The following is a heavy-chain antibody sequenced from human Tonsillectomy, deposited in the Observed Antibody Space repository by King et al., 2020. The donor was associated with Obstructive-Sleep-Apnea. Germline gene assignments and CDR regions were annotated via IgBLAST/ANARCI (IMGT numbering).Heavy chain of an antibody. Sequence: VQLVESGGGVVQPGRSLRLSCAASGFTFSSSGMHWVRQAPGKGLEWVAVIWFDGSNKYYGDSVKGRFTISRDNSKNTLSLQMNSLRAEDTAVYYCARGDGYNHDAFDIWGQGTMVTVSS. J-gene: IGHJ3*02. CDR1: GFTFSSSG. V-gene: IGHV3-33*01. D-gene: IGHD5-24*01. CDR2: IWFDGSNK. CDR3: ARGDGYNHDAFDI.